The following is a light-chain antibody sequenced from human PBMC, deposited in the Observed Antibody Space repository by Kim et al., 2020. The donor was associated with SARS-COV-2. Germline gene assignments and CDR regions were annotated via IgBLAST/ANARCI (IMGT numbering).Light chain of an antibody. CDR2: RNN. CDR1: SNNVGNQG. J-gene: IGLJ3*02. V-gene: IGLV10-54*01. CDR3: SAWDSSLSAWV. Sequence: QAGLTQPPSVSKGLRQTATLTCTGNSNNVGNQGAAWLQRHQGHPPKLLSYRNNNRPSGISERLSASRAGNTASLTITGLQPGDEADYYCSAWDSSLSAWVFGGGTRLTVL.